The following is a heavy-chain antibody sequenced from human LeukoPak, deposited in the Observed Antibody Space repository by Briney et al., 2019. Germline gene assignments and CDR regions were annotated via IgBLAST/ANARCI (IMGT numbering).Heavy chain of an antibody. CDR2: IYYSGST. D-gene: IGHD3-10*01. J-gene: IGHJ4*02. CDR3: ARTRYYYNSRSYGAPYYFDY. Sequence: SETLSLTCAVSGGSLSSNSYYWGSIRQPPGKGLEWIGSIYYSGSTYYNPSLKSRVTISVDTSKNQFSLKLSSVTAADTAVYYCARTRYYYNSRSYGAPYYFDYWGQGTLVTVSS. CDR1: GGSLSSNSYY. V-gene: IGHV4-39*01.